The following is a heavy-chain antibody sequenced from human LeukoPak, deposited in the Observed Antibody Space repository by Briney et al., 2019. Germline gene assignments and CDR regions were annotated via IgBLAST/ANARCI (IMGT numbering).Heavy chain of an antibody. CDR1: GFTFGDYA. D-gene: IGHD1-26*01. CDR2: IRSKAYGGTT. Sequence: GGSLRLSCTASGFTFGDYAMSWFRQAPGKGLEWVGFIRSKAYGGTTEYAASVKGRFTISRDDSKSIAYLQMNSLKTEDTAVYYCTTDGYSGSYYGDYWGQGTLVTVSS. CDR3: TTDGYSGSYYGDY. V-gene: IGHV3-49*03. J-gene: IGHJ4*02.